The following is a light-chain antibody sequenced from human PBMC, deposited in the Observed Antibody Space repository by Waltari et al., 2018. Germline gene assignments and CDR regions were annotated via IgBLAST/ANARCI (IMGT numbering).Light chain of an antibody. J-gene: IGLJ2*01. CDR1: SIDVETYDF. CDR2: DVN. CDR3: NSYTGSNTVV. Sequence: QSALTQPASVSGSPGQAITISCTGSSIDVETYDFVSWYQRHPGKVPKLIIYDVNVRPSGVTDRFSGSKSGNTASLTISGLQAEDEAIYYCNSYTGSNTVVFGGGTKLTVL. V-gene: IGLV2-14*03.